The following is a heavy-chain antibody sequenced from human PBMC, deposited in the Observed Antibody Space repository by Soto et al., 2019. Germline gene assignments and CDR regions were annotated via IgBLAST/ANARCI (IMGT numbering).Heavy chain of an antibody. J-gene: IGHJ3*02. CDR1: GLTFSSYG. Sequence: QVQLVESGGGVVQPGRSLRLSCAASGLTFSSYGMHWVRQAPGKGLEWVAVIWYDGSNKYYADSVKGRFTISRDNSKNTLYLQMNSLRAEDTAVYYCARESSSSWNAFDIWGQGTMVTVSS. CDR3: ARESSSSWNAFDI. D-gene: IGHD6-13*01. V-gene: IGHV3-33*01. CDR2: IWYDGSNK.